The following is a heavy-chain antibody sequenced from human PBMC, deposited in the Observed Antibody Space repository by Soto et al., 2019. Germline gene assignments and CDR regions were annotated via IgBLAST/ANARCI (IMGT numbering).Heavy chain of an antibody. V-gene: IGHV3-13*01. CDR1: GFTFSSYD. CDR2: IGPAGDT. CDR3: ATARSSSFLDY. J-gene: IGHJ4*02. Sequence: PGGSLRLSCAASGFTFSSYDMHWVRQAPRKGLEWVSAIGPAGDTYYPGSVKGRFTISRENAKNSLYLQMNSLRAEDTAVYYCATARSSSFLDYWGQGTLVTVSS. D-gene: IGHD6-13*01.